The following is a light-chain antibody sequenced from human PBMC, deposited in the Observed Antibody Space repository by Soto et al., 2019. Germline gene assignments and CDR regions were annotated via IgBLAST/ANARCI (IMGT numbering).Light chain of an antibody. J-gene: IGKJ1*01. CDR1: QSISSY. V-gene: IGKV1-39*01. Sequence: DIQMTQSPSSLSASVGDRVTITCRASQSISSYLNWYQQKPGKAPKLLIYAASSLQSGVPSRFSGSGSGTDFTLTICSLQPEDFATYYCQQSYSTRRTFGQGTKVDIK. CDR2: AAS. CDR3: QQSYSTRRT.